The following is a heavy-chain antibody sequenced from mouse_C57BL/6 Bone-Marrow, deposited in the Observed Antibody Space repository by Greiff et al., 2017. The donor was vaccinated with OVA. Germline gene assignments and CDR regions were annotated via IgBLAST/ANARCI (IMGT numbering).Heavy chain of an antibody. D-gene: IGHD4-1*01. V-gene: IGHV5-12*01. CDR2: ISNGGGST. CDR3: ASPGTWFAY. CDR1: GFTFSDYY. J-gene: IGHJ3*01. Sequence: DVKLLESGGGLVQPGGSLKLSCAASGFTFSDYYMYWVRQTPEKRLEWVAYISNGGGSTYYPDIVKGRFTISRDNAKNTLYLQMSRLKSEDTAMYYCASPGTWFAYWGQGTLVTVSA.